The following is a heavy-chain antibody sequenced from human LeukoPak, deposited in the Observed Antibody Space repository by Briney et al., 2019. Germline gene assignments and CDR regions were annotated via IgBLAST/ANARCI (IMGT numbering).Heavy chain of an antibody. CDR3: AKALRYTSDSLDY. Sequence: GGSLRLSCAASGFTFDSCAMSWVRQSPGKGLEWVSGTSGSGAYTYYADSVKGRFTISRDSSKNTLFLQMNSLRAEDTALYYCAKALRYTSDSLDYWGQGTLVTVSS. CDR1: GFTFDSCA. V-gene: IGHV3-23*01. J-gene: IGHJ4*02. CDR2: TSGSGAYT. D-gene: IGHD3-9*01.